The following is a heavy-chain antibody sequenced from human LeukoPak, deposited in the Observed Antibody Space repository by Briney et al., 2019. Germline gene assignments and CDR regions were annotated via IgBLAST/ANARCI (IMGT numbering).Heavy chain of an antibody. CDR1: GFTFSSYG. CDR3: ASDSSSPNYFQH. CDR2: IRNDGSNK. V-gene: IGHV3-33*08. D-gene: IGHD6-6*01. Sequence: GGSLKLSCAASGFTFSSYGMHWVRQAPGKGLEWVAVIRNDGSNKYYADSVKGRFTISRDNSKNTLYLQMNSLRAEDTAVYYCASDSSSPNYFQHWGQGTLVTVSS. J-gene: IGHJ1*01.